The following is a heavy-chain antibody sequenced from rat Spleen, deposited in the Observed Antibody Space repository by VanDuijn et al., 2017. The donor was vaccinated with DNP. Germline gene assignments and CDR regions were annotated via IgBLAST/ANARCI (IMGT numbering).Heavy chain of an antibody. J-gene: IGHJ2*01. D-gene: IGHD1-1*01. CDR1: GFTFSNYD. CDR2: ISTSGGST. Sequence: EVQLVESGGGLVQPGRSLKLSCAASGFTFSNYDMAWVRQAPTKGLEWVAYISTSGGSTYYRDSVKGRFTVSRDNAKSTLYLQMDSLRSEDTATYYCARTTALDYWGQGVMVTVSS. V-gene: IGHV5-27*01. CDR3: ARTTALDY.